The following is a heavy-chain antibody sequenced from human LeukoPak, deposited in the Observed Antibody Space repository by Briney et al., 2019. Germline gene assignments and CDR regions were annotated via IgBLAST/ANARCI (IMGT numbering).Heavy chain of an antibody. CDR2: IWHDGNRK. D-gene: IGHD1/OR15-1a*01. J-gene: IGHJ5*02. Sequence: GASLRLSCAASGFTFSSYYMHWVRRAPGKGLEWVASIWHDGNRKYHADSVEGRFTISRDNSKNTVYVQMNSLRADDTAVYYCTRAAGITGTSRDNWFDLWGQGTLVIVSS. CDR3: TRAAGITGTSRDNWFDL. V-gene: IGHV3-33*01. CDR1: GFTFSSYY.